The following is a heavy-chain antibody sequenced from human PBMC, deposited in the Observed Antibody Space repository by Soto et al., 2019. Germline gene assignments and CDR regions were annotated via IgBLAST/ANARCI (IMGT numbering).Heavy chain of an antibody. Sequence: PGGSLGLSCAASGLSFYDYYMSWIRQAPGKGLEWVSYISSSGSTIYYADSVKGRFTISRDNAKNSLYLQMNSLRAEDTAVYYCARDRPQHYGDFRRNWFDPWGQGTLVTVSS. CDR2: ISSSGSTI. J-gene: IGHJ5*02. CDR1: GLSFYDYY. CDR3: ARDRPQHYGDFRRNWFDP. D-gene: IGHD4-17*01. V-gene: IGHV3-11*01.